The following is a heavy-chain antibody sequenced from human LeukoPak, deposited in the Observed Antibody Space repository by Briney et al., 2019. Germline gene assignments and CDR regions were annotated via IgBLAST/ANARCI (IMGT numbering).Heavy chain of an antibody. CDR2: IWYDGSNE. J-gene: IGHJ4*02. Sequence: PGTSLRLSCAASGFTFSSYGMHWVRQAPGKGLEWVAVIWYDGSNEYYADSVKGRFTISRDTPKNTLYLQMNSLRAEDTAVYYCARDRSVRYFDYWGQGALVTVSS. D-gene: IGHD2-15*01. CDR3: ARDRSVRYFDY. CDR1: GFTFSSYG. V-gene: IGHV3-33*01.